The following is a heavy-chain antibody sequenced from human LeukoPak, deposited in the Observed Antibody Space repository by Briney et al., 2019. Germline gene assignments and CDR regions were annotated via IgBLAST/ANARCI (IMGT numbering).Heavy chain of an antibody. D-gene: IGHD7-27*01. CDR2: INPNSGGT. CDR3: ARDSGNWGQFDY. CDR1: GYTFTGYY. J-gene: IGHJ4*02. V-gene: IGHV1-2*02. Sequence: ASVKVSCKASGYTFTGYYMHWVRQAPGQGLEWMGWINPNSGGTNYAQKFQGSVTMTRDTSISTAYMELSRLRSDDTAVYYCARDSGNWGQFDYWGQGTLVTVSS.